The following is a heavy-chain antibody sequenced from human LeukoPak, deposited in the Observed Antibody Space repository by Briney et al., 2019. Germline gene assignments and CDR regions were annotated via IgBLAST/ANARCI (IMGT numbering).Heavy chain of an antibody. CDR2: IYYSGST. D-gene: IGHD3-10*01. CDR1: GGSISSGDYY. Sequence: SQTLSLTCTVSGGSISSGDYYWSWIRQPPGKGLEWIGYIYYSGSTYYNPSLKSRVTISVDTSKNQFSLKLSSVTAADKAVYYCASTYGSGSYFDYWGQGTLVTVSS. V-gene: IGHV4-30-4*01. J-gene: IGHJ4*02. CDR3: ASTYGSGSYFDY.